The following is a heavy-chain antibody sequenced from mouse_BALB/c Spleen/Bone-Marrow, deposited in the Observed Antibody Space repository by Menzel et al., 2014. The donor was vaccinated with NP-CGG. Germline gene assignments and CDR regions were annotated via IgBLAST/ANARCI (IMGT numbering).Heavy chain of an antibody. CDR3: ARGNYVDY. V-gene: IGHV3-6*02. CDR1: GYSITSGYY. J-gene: IGHJ2*01. Sequence: VQLKDSGPGLVKPSQSLSLTCSVTGYSITSGYYWNWIRQFPGNKLEWMGYISYDGSNNYNPSLKNRISITRDTSKNQFFLKLNSVTTEDTATYYCARGNYVDYWGQGTTLTVSS. CDR2: ISYDGSN.